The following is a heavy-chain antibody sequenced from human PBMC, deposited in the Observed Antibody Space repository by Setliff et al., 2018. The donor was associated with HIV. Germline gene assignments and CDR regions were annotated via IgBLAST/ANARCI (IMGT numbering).Heavy chain of an antibody. CDR1: GFAFSGHQ. V-gene: IGHV3-7*01. CDR2: IKQDGSEK. D-gene: IGHD3-10*01. J-gene: IGHJ6*02. CDR3: AYYSLGSFYLGYYYYHGMDV. Sequence: PGGSLRLSCAASGFAFSGHQMSWVRQAPGKGLEWVAKIKQDGSEKYYVDSVKGRFTISRDNAKNSLYLQMIGLRAEDTAVYYCAYYSLGSFYLGYYYYHGMDVWGLGTTVTVSS.